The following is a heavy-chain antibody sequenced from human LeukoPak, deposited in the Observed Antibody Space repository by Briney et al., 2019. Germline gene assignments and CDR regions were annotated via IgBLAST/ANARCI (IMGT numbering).Heavy chain of an antibody. D-gene: IGHD5-18*01. CDR3: AKTRIQLWSTRFDY. CDR1: GFTFSSYA. CDR2: ISGSGGST. J-gene: IGHJ4*02. V-gene: IGHV3-23*01. Sequence: GGSLRPSCAASGFTFSSYAMSWVRQAPGKGLEWVSAISGSGGSTYYADSVKGRFTISRDNSKNTLYLQMNSLRAEDTAVYYCAKTRIQLWSTRFDYWGQGTLVTVSS.